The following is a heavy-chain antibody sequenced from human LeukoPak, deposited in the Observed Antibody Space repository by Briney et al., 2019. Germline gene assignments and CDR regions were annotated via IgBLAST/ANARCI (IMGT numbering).Heavy chain of an antibody. Sequence: PGGSLRLACAAYGFTLSSYEMGWVRQARGRGENWVKGIRGNGDTPYYADYVQGRCPISRDNSKNTLYLQMNNLGVEDTAVYFCARRDYPDSSTYAPLFDNWGQGTLVTVSS. V-gene: IGHV3-23*01. CDR3: ARRDYPDSSTYAPLFDN. CDR1: GFTLSSYE. CDR2: IRGNGDTP. D-gene: IGHD3-22*01. J-gene: IGHJ4*02.